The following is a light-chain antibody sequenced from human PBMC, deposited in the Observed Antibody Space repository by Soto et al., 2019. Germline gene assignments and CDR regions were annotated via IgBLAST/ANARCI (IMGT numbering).Light chain of an antibody. CDR1: QSLVSSDGNTY. J-gene: IGKJ1*01. V-gene: IGKV2-30*01. CDR2: KVS. CDR3: MQGTHWPPT. Sequence: DVVMTQSPLSLPVTLGQPASISCRSSQSLVSSDGNTYLNWFHQRPGQSPRRLIYKVSDRDSGVPDRFSGSGSGTAFTLQISRVEAEDVGVFYCMQGTHWPPTFGQGTKVEIK.